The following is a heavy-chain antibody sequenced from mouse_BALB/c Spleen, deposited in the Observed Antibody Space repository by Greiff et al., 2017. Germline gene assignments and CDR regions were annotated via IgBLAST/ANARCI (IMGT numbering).Heavy chain of an antibody. J-gene: IGHJ4*01. CDR3: AREGPHYYGLYYAMGD. CDR2: ISSGSSTI. V-gene: IGHV5-17*02. Sequence: DVKLVESGGGLVQPGGSRKLSCAASGFTFSSFGMHWVRQAPEKGLEWVAYISSGSSTIYYADTVKGRCTISRDNPKNTLFLQMTSLRSEDRAMYYCAREGPHYYGLYYAMGDWGQGASVTVAS. CDR1: GFTFSSFG. D-gene: IGHD1-2*01.